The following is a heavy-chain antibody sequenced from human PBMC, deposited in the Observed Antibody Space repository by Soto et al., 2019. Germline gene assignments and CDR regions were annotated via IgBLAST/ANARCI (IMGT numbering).Heavy chain of an antibody. CDR1: GFTFTSYA. J-gene: IGHJ2*01. Sequence: EGQLLDSVGGLVHPGGSLRLSCSASGFTFTSYARNWVRQAPGKGLEWVSVISGSGGSTYYADSVKGRFTISRENSKNTLYLQMNSLRAEDTAVYDCAKRTTGWYFDLWGRGTLVPVSS. CDR3: AKRTTGWYFDL. V-gene: IGHV3-23*01. CDR2: ISGSGGST.